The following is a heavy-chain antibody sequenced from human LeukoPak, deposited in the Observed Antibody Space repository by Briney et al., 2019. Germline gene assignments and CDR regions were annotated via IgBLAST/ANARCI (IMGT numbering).Heavy chain of an antibody. V-gene: IGHV3-30*02. D-gene: IGHD3-22*01. CDR2: IRYDGSNK. CDR1: GFTFSSYG. CDR3: ARDPAKDSSGYYLGLDY. Sequence: GGSLRLSCAASGFTFSSYGMHWVRQAPGKGLEWVAFIRYDGSNKYYADSVKGRFTISRDNSKNTLYLQMNSLRAEDTAVYYCARDPAKDSSGYYLGLDYWGQGTLVTVSS. J-gene: IGHJ4*02.